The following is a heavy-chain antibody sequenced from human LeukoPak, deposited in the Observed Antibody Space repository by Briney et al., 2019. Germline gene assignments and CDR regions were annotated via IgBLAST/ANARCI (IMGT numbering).Heavy chain of an antibody. Sequence: PSETLSLTCTVSGGSISSSSYYWGWIRQPPGKGLEWIGSINYSGSTYYNPSLKSRVTISVDTSKNQFSLKLSSVTAADTAVYYCARDRGPGTTFRYWGQGTLVTVSS. V-gene: IGHV4-39*07. CDR3: ARDRGPGTTFRY. CDR2: INYSGST. CDR1: GGSISSSSYY. D-gene: IGHD1-1*01. J-gene: IGHJ4*02.